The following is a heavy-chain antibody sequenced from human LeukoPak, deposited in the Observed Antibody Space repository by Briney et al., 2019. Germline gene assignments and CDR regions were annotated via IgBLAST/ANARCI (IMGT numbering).Heavy chain of an antibody. V-gene: IGHV3-7*01. CDR2: INPDGRDT. J-gene: IGHJ1*01. D-gene: IGHD2-21*02. CDR3: TSWGDTTAEYFQR. CDR1: GFTFSSYW. Sequence: SGGSLRLSCAASGFTFSSYWMNRARQAPGKGLEWVAHINPDGRDTYYVDSVKGRFTISRDNAQNSMYLQMNSLRVEDTAVYYCTSWGDTTAEYFQRWGQGTLVTVSS.